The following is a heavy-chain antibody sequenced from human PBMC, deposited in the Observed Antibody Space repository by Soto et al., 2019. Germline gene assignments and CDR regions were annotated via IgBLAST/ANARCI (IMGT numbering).Heavy chain of an antibody. CDR1: GYTLTELS. J-gene: IGHJ4*02. CDR2: FDPEDGET. Sequence: ASVKVSCKVSGYTLTELSMHWVRQAPGKGLEWMGGFDPEDGETIYAQKFQGRVTMTEDTSTDTAYMELSSLRSEDTAVYYCATRQDVLRYFDWLLDWGQGTLVTVSS. CDR3: ATRQDVLRYFDWLLD. D-gene: IGHD3-9*01. V-gene: IGHV1-24*01.